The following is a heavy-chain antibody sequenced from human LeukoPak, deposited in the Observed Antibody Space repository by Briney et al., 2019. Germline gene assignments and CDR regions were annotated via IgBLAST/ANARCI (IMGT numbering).Heavy chain of an antibody. V-gene: IGHV4-39*01. CDR3: ARQIAVAGEWAFDI. J-gene: IGHJ3*02. CDR1: GGSISSGRYY. Sequence: SETLSLTCTVSGGSISSGRYYWGWIRQPPGKGLEWIGSIHYSGSTYYNPSLNNRVSMSVDTSKNHFSLKLTSVTAADTAVYYCARQIAVAGEWAFDIWGQGTMVTVSS. D-gene: IGHD6-19*01. CDR2: IHYSGST.